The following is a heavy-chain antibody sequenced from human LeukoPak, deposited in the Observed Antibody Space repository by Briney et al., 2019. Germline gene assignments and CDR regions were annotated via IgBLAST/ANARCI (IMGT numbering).Heavy chain of an antibody. Sequence: PSETLSLTCTVSGGSISSSSYYWGWIRQPPGKGLEWIGSIYYSGSTYYNPSLKSRVTISIDTSKNQFSLKLNSVTAADTAVYYCARQQGVIPTASRYFDYWGQGTLVTVSS. CDR2: IYYSGST. CDR1: GGSISSSSYY. CDR3: ARQQGVIPTASRYFDY. J-gene: IGHJ4*02. D-gene: IGHD2-2*01. V-gene: IGHV4-39*01.